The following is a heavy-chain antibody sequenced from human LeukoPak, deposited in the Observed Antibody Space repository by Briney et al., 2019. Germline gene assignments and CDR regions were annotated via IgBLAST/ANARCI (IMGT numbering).Heavy chain of an antibody. CDR3: ARANYDSSGYYFDS. J-gene: IGHJ4*02. CDR1: GGXISSSNW. CDR2: IYHSGNT. D-gene: IGHD3-22*01. Sequence: SETLSLTCAVSGGXISSSNWWTWVGQPPGKGLEWIGEIYHSGNTNYNPSLKSRVTISVDKSKNQFSLKLSSVTAADTAIYYCARANYDSSGYYFDSWGQGILVTVSS. V-gene: IGHV4-4*02.